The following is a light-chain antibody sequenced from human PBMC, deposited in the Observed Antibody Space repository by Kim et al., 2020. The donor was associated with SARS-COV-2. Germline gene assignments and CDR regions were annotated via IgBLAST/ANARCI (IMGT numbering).Light chain of an antibody. J-gene: IGLJ2*01. CDR2: RDT. Sequence: QGVPTSSAGSSSNIGAGFGVHWYQHLPETPPKLLIFRDTTRPSGVPDRFSGSKSGTSASLAITGLQAEDEADYWCQSFDSRLGGVLFGGGTQLTVL. CDR3: QSFDSRLGGVL. CDR1: SSNIGAGFG. V-gene: IGLV1-40*01.